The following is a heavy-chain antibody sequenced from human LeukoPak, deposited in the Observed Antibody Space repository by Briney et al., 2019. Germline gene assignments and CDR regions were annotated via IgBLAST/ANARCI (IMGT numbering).Heavy chain of an antibody. Sequence: SETLSLTCAVYGGSFSGYYWSWIRQPPGKGLEWIGEINHSGSTNYNPSLKSRVTISVDTSKNQFSLKLSSVTAADTAFYYCARGGTHGHYWGQGTQVTVSS. CDR3: ARGGTHGHY. J-gene: IGHJ4*02. D-gene: IGHD2-8*01. V-gene: IGHV4-34*01. CDR1: GGSFSGYY. CDR2: INHSGST.